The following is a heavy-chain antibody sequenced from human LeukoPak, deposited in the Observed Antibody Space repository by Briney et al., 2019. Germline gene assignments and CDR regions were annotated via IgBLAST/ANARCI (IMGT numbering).Heavy chain of an antibody. CDR3: ARDGGYCSGGSCYIRYFQH. J-gene: IGHJ1*01. CDR2: IYYSGST. D-gene: IGHD2-15*01. Sequence: TSETLSLTCTVSGGSISSYYWSWIRQPPGKGLEWIGYIYYSGSTNYNPSLKSRVTISVDTSKNQFSLKLSSVTAADTAVYYCARDGGYCSGGSCYIRYFQHWGQGTLVTVSS. CDR1: GGSISSYY. V-gene: IGHV4-59*01.